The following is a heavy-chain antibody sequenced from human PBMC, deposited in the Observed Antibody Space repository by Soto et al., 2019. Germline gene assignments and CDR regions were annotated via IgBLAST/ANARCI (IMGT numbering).Heavy chain of an antibody. Sequence: PGGSLRLSCAASGFTFSTYAMHWVRQTPDKGLEWVAIIWHDGSNKYYVDSVKGRFTISRDNSKNTLYLQMNSLRAEDTAVYYCARGLHSLFDYWGQGTLVTVSS. CDR1: GFTFSTYA. J-gene: IGHJ4*02. D-gene: IGHD2-21*01. CDR2: IWHDGSNK. CDR3: ARGLHSLFDY. V-gene: IGHV3-33*01.